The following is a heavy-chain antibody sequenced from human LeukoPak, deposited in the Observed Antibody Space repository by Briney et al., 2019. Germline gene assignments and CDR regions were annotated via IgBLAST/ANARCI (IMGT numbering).Heavy chain of an antibody. CDR2: IYTSGST. D-gene: IGHD2-8*02. V-gene: IGHV4-4*07. J-gene: IGHJ4*02. CDR3: ARDLVHNSRGHDY. CDR1: SGSISNYD. Sequence: SETQSLTCTVSSGSISNYDWSWIRQPAGKGLEWIGRIYTSGSTNYNPSLKSRVTMSVDKSKNQFSLKLTSVTAADTAVYYCARDLVHNSRGHDYWGQGTLVTVSS.